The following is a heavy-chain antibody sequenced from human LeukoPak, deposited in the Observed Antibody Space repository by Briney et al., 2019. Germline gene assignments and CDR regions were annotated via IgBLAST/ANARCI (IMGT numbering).Heavy chain of an antibody. CDR1: GGFISSYY. V-gene: IGHV4-59*12. J-gene: IGHJ5*02. Sequence: SETLSLTCTVSGGFISSYYWSWIRQPPGKGLEWIGYIYYSGSTNYNPSLKSRVTISIDTSKNQFSLKLSSVTAADTAVYYCARASNHHYCSGGSCLNWFDPWGQGTLVTVSS. CDR2: IYYSGST. D-gene: IGHD2-15*01. CDR3: ARASNHHYCSGGSCLNWFDP.